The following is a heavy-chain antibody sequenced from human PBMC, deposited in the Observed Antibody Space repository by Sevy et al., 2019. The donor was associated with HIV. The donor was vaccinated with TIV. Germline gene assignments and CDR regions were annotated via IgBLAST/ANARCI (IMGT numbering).Heavy chain of an antibody. V-gene: IGHV3-53*01. Sequence: GGSLKLSCAASGFTVSSNNRSWVRRAPGKGLKGFSVIYSGGSTYYADSVKGRFTISRDNSKNTLYLQMNSLRAEDTAVYYCARAQGSLWALDYWGQGTLVTVSS. J-gene: IGHJ4*02. CDR2: IYSGGST. D-gene: IGHD3-10*01. CDR1: GFTVSSNN. CDR3: ARAQGSLWALDY.